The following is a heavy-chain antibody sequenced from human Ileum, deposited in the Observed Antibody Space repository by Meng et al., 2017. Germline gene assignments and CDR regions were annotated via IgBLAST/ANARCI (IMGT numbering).Heavy chain of an antibody. J-gene: IGHJ4*02. CDR2: INHSGST. V-gene: IGHV4-34*01. CDR1: GGSFSGYY. D-gene: IGHD3-16*01. Sequence: QLPIQRWGAGLLKPSETLSLTCAVYGGSFSGYYWSWIRQPPGKGLEWIGEINHSGSTNYNPSLKSRVTISVDTSKNQFSLKLSSVTAADTAVYYCARGGGRYGPDFDYWGQGTLVTVSS. CDR3: ARGGGRYGPDFDY.